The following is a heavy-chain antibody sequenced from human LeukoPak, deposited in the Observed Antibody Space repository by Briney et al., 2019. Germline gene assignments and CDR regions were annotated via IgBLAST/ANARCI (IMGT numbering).Heavy chain of an antibody. CDR1: GGSFSGYY. D-gene: IGHD1-14*01. CDR2: INHSGST. V-gene: IGHV4-34*01. CDR3: ARGLGSLTLRDDAFDI. Sequence: SETQSLTCAVYGGSFSGYYWSWIRQPPGKGLEWIGEINHSGSTNYNPSLKSRVTISVDTSKNQFSLKLSSVTAADTAVYYCARGLGSLTLRDDAFDIWGQGTMVTVSS. J-gene: IGHJ3*02.